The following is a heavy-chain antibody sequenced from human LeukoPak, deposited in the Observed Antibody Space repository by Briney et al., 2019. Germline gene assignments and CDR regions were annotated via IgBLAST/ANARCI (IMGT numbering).Heavy chain of an antibody. CDR3: ARQTAMGRHGDY. CDR1: GYSFTSYW. J-gene: IGHJ4*02. Sequence: GESLKIPCKASGYSFTSYWIGWVRQMPGKGLEWRGIIDPSDSETRYTPSFQGQVTISVDKSLTTADLQWNSLKASDTAMYYCARQTAMGRHGDYWGQGTLVTVSS. V-gene: IGHV5-51*01. CDR2: IDPSDSET. D-gene: IGHD5-18*01.